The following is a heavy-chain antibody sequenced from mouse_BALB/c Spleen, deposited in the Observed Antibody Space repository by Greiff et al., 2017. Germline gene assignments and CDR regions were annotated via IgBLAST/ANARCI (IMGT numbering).Heavy chain of an antibody. Sequence: VQLVESGAELVRPGVSVKISCQGSGYTFTDYAMHWVQQSHAKSLEWIGVISTYYGDASYNQKFKGKATMTVDKSSSTAYMELDRLTSEDSAIYYGARVRTTATSDDAMDYWGQGTSVTVSS. CDR1: GYTFTDYA. D-gene: IGHD1-2*01. V-gene: IGHV1S137*01. J-gene: IGHJ4*01. CDR3: ARVRTTATSDDAMDY. CDR2: ISTYYGDA.